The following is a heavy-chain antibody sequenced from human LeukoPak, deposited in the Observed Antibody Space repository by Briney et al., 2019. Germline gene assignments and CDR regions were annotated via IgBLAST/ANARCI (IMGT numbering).Heavy chain of an antibody. CDR1: GYTFTGYY. J-gene: IGHJ4*02. V-gene: IGHV1-18*04. D-gene: IGHD2-21*02. Sequence: GASVKVPCKASGYTFTGYYMHWVRQAPGQGLEWMGWITTYNGNTNYAQKLQGRVTMTTDTSTSTAYMELRSLRSDDTAVYYCARGRDVDYWGQGTLVTVSS. CDR3: ARGRDVDY. CDR2: ITTYNGNT.